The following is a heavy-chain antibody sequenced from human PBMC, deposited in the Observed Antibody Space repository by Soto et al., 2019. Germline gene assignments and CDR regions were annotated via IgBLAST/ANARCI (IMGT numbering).Heavy chain of an antibody. CDR3: ASLDWNYSQDAFDI. J-gene: IGHJ3*02. Sequence: GGSLRLSCAASGFTFSSYWMSWVRQAPGKGLEWVANIKQDGSVKYYVDSVKGRFTISRDNAKNSLYLQMNSLRAEGTAVYYCASLDWNYSQDAFDIWGQGTMVTVSS. CDR1: GFTFSSYW. D-gene: IGHD1-7*01. CDR2: IKQDGSVK. V-gene: IGHV3-7*01.